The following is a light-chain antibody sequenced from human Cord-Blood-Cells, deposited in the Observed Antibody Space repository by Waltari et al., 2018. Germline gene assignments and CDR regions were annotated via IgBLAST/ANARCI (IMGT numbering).Light chain of an antibody. CDR3: QAWDSSTYV. Sequence: SYELPEPPSVSVSPGQTASITCSGDILGDKYACWYQQKPGQAPGLVICTDSKRPSGIPERFSGSHSGNTATLTISGTQAMDEADYYGQAWDSSTYVFGTGTKVTVL. J-gene: IGLJ1*01. V-gene: IGLV3-1*01. CDR2: TDS. CDR1: ILGDKY.